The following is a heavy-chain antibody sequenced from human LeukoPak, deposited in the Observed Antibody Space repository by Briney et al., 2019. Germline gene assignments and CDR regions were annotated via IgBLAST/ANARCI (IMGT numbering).Heavy chain of an antibody. D-gene: IGHD2-15*01. CDR3: AKELGYCRGGSCSGLDY. V-gene: IGHV3-23*01. J-gene: IGHJ4*02. CDR1: GFTFSSYA. Sequence: GGSLRLSCAASGFTFSSYAMSWVRQAPGKGLEWVSAISGSGGSTYYADSVKGRFTISRDNSKNTLYLQMNSLRAEDTAVYYCAKELGYCRGGSCSGLDYWGQGTLVTVSS. CDR2: ISGSGGST.